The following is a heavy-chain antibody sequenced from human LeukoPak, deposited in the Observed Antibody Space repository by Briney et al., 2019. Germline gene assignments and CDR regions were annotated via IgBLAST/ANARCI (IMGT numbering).Heavy chain of an antibody. V-gene: IGHV3-23*01. CDR1: GFTFSSYA. Sequence: PGGSLRLSCAASGFTFSSYAMSWVRQAPGKGLERVSAISGSGGSTYYADSVKGRFTISRDNSKNTLYLQMNSLRAEDTAVYYCAKRALLGFGELYYFDYWGQGTLVTVSS. CDR3: AKRALLGFGELYYFDY. CDR2: ISGSGGST. D-gene: IGHD3-10*01. J-gene: IGHJ4*02.